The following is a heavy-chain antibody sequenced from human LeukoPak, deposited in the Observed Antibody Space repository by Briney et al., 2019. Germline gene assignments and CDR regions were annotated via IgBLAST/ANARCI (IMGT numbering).Heavy chain of an antibody. Sequence: ASVKVSCKASGYTITNYALHWVRQAPGQRLEWMGWINAGNGNTKYSQKFQGRVTITRDTSASTAYMELSSLRSEDTAVYYCARYYGSGSYDYWGQGTLVTVSS. D-gene: IGHD3-10*01. J-gene: IGHJ4*02. CDR3: ARYYGSGSYDY. CDR1: GYTITNYA. CDR2: INAGNGNT. V-gene: IGHV1-3*01.